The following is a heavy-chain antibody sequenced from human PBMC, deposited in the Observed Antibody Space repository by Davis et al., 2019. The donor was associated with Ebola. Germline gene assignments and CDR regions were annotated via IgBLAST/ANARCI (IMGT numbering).Heavy chain of an antibody. CDR1: GGSISSSTYY. CDR3: ARQGHYDFWSGYFSSSGSFDY. V-gene: IGHV4-39*01. J-gene: IGHJ4*02. D-gene: IGHD3-3*01. CDR2: IYYSGST. Sequence: SETLSLTCSVSGGSISSSTYYWGWIRQPPGKGLEWIGSIYYSGSTYYNPSLKSRVTISVDTSKNQFSLKLSSVTAADTAVYYCARQGHYDFWSGYFSSSGSFDYWGQGTLVTVSS.